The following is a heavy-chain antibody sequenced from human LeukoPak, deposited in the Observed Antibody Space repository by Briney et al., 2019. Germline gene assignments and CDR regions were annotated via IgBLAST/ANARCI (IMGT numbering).Heavy chain of an antibody. J-gene: IGHJ5*02. CDR3: ARVVNRAWFDP. CDR1: SGSVSSSSYY. D-gene: IGHD4-23*01. CDR2: IYFSGGT. Sequence: SETLSLTCNVSSGSVSSSSYYWSWIRQPPGKGLEWIGYIYFSGGTNCNPSLKSRVTLSVDTSKNQFSLKLTSVTAADTAVYYCARVVNRAWFDPWGQGTLVTVSS. V-gene: IGHV4-61*01.